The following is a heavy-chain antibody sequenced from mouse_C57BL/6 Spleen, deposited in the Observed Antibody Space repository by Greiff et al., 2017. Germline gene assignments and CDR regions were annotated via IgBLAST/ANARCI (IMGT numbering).Heavy chain of an antibody. D-gene: IGHD2-1*01. V-gene: IGHV1-62-2*01. CDR1: GYTFTEYT. Sequence: VMLVESGAELVKPGASVKLSCKASGYTFTEYTIHWVKQRSGQGLEWIGWFYPGSGSIKYNEKFKDKATLTADKSSSTVYMELSRLTSEDSAVYFCARHEVPYGNYVDYAMDYWGQGTSVTVSS. J-gene: IGHJ4*01. CDR3: ARHEVPYGNYVDYAMDY. CDR2: FYPGSGSI.